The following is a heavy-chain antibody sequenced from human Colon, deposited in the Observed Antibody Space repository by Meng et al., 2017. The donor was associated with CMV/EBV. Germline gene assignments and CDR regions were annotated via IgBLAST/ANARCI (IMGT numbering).Heavy chain of an antibody. J-gene: IGHJ5*02. Sequence: HDIHWVRQATGQGLEWRGWMNPNTGNTAYAQKFQGRVTMTRNTSISTAYMELRSLRSEDTAIYYCARKSPFVPPLTVQSRDNWFDPWGQGTLVTLSS. CDR1: HD. CDR2: MNPNTGNT. V-gene: IGHV1-8*01. D-gene: IGHD7-27*01. CDR3: ARKSPFVPPLTVQSRDNWFDP.